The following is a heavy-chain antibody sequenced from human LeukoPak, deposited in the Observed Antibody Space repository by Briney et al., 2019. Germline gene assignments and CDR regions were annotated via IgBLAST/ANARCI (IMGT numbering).Heavy chain of an antibody. CDR1: ELTFSSYG. CDR2: IRYDGSNK. Sequence: GGSLRLSCAASELTFSSYGMHWVRQAPGKGLEWVAFIRYDGSNKYYADSVKGRFTISRDNSKNTLYLQMNSLRAEDTAAYYCAKGNVHDYGDYVLDYWGQGTLVTVSS. J-gene: IGHJ4*02. V-gene: IGHV3-30*02. CDR3: AKGNVHDYGDYVLDY. D-gene: IGHD4-17*01.